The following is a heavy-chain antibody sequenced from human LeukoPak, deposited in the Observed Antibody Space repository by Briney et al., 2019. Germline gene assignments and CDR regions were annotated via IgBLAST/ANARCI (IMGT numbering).Heavy chain of an antibody. D-gene: IGHD3-10*01. Sequence: SSETLSLTCTVSGGSISSYYWSWIRQPPGKGLEWIGYIYYSGSTNYNPSLKSRVTISVDTSKNQFSLKLSSVTAADTAVYYCARVNSLLWFGRIDYWGQGTLVTVSS. V-gene: IGHV4-59*01. CDR1: GGSISSYY. CDR2: IYYSGST. CDR3: ARVNSLLWFGRIDY. J-gene: IGHJ4*02.